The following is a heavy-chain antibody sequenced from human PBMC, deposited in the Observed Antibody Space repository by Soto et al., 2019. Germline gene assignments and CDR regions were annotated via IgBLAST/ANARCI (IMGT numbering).Heavy chain of an antibody. D-gene: IGHD5-12*01. V-gene: IGHV3-74*01. CDR1: GVTVGSSL. J-gene: IGHJ4*02. CDR2: IKGDGSET. Sequence: PXGSLRLACSASGVTVGSSLVPWVRQAPGKGLVWVSRIKGDGSETNYADSVKGRFTISRDNAKNTLYLQLNSLRAEDTAVYYCLRGNSGYGNFDYWGQGTRVTVSS. CDR3: LRGNSGYGNFDY.